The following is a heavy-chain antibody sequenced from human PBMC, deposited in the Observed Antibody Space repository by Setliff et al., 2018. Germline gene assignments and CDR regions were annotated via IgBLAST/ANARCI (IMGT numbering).Heavy chain of an antibody. V-gene: IGHV4-39*01. CDR1: GGSMTTGSYH. Sequence: SETLSLTCTVSGGSMTTGSYHWAWIRQPPGKGLEWIGSMYNSGSAYHNASLKSRVTISVDTSRNQFSLHLISVTAADTAVYYCARARYCSGGRCYWTWLDSWAQGTLVTAPQ. J-gene: IGHJ5*01. CDR2: MYNSGSA. CDR3: ARARYCSGGRCYWTWLDS. D-gene: IGHD2-15*01.